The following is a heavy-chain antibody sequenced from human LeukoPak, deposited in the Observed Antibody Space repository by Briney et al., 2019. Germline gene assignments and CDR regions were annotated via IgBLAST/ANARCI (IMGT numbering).Heavy chain of an antibody. CDR1: GYTFTSYG. CDR2: IIPIFGTA. J-gene: IGHJ4*02. CDR3: ARDREYSYGLSY. V-gene: IGHV1-69*13. Sequence: SVKVSCKASGYTFTSYGISWVRQAPGQGLEWMGGIIPIFGTANYAQKFQGRVTITADESTSTAYMELSSLRSEDTAVYYCARDREYSYGLSYWGQGTLVTVSS. D-gene: IGHD5-18*01.